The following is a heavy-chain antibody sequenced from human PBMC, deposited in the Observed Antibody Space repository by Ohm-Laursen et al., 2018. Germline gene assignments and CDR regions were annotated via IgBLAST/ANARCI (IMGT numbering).Heavy chain of an antibody. J-gene: IGHJ5*02. Sequence: LSLTCAASGFTFSSYGMHWVRQAPGKGLEWVAVIWHDGSTKYYADSVKDRFTISRDNSKNTLYLQMNSLRPEDTAVYYCARGWEISSWGQGTLVTVSS. V-gene: IGHV3-33*01. CDR2: IWHDGSTK. CDR3: ARGWEISS. CDR1: GFTFSSYG. D-gene: IGHD3-16*02.